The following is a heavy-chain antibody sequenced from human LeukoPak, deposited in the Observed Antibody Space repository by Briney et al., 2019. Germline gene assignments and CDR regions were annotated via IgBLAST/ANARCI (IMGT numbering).Heavy chain of an antibody. J-gene: IGHJ5*02. D-gene: IGHD3/OR15-3a*01. CDR3: ARDRAANQDWVEFDP. CDR1: GFRVSDYY. Sequence: PGGSLRLSCAVSGFRVSDYYMSWVRQAPGKGLEWVGLIRDSGEAFYADFARGRFAISRDEPENTLYPQMNSLRVEDTAVYFCARDRAANQDWVEFDPWGQGTPVIVSS. CDR2: IRDSGEA. V-gene: IGHV3-66*03.